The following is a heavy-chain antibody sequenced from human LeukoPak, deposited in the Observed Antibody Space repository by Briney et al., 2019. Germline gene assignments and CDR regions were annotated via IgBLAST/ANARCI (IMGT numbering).Heavy chain of an antibody. D-gene: IGHD2-2*01. CDR3: ARDFCSSTSCYPLWFDP. Sequence: GGSLRLSCAASGFTFSSYSMNWVRQAPGKGLEWVSYISSSSSTIYYADSVKGRFTISRDNAKNSLYLQMNSLRDEDTAVYYCARDFCSSTSCYPLWFDPWGQGTLVTVSS. V-gene: IGHV3-48*02. J-gene: IGHJ5*02. CDR1: GFTFSSYS. CDR2: ISSSSSTI.